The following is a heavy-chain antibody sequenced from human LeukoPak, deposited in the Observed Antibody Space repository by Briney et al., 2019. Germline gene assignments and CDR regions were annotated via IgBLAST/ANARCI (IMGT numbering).Heavy chain of an antibody. CDR2: ISGSGGST. D-gene: IGHD3-22*01. Sequence: GGSLRLSCAASGFTFSSCAMSWVRQAPGKGLEWVSAISGSGGSTYYADSVRGRFTISRDNSKNTLYLQMSSLRADDTAVYYCGKDRCLTTTCYVDYWGQGTLVTVSS. CDR3: GKDRCLTTTCYVDY. CDR1: GFTFSSCA. J-gene: IGHJ4*02. V-gene: IGHV3-23*01.